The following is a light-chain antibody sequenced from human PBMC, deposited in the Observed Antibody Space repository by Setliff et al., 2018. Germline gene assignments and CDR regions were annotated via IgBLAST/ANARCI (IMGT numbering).Light chain of an antibody. CDR3: QSYDSSLSGWV. V-gene: IGLV1-40*01. CDR1: SSDVGGYNS. CDR2: GNS. Sequence: QSVLTQPPSASGSPGQSVTISCTGTSSDVGGYNSVSWYQQLPGTAPKLLIYGNSNRPSGVPDRFSGSKSGTSASLAITGLQAEDEADYYCQSYDSSLSGWVFGTGTKVTVL. J-gene: IGLJ1*01.